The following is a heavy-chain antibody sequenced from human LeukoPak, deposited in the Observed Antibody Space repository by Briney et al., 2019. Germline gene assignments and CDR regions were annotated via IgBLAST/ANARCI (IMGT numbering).Heavy chain of an antibody. CDR2: IIPIFGTA. D-gene: IGHD6-25*01. CDR1: GGTFSSYA. J-gene: IGHJ4*02. V-gene: IGHV1-69*05. CDR3: AREAWGSGWNGGGYYFDY. Sequence: SVKVSCKASGGTFSSYAISWVRQAPGQGLEWMGGIIPIFGTANYAQKFQGRVTITTDESTSTAYMELSSLRSADTAVYYCAREAWGSGWNGGGYYFDYWGQGTLVTVSS.